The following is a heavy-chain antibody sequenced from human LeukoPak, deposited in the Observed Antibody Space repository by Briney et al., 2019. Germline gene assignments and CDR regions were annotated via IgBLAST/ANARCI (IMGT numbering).Heavy chain of an antibody. CDR1: GYTFTSYY. CDR3: ARTRWLQLLDY. D-gene: IGHD5-24*01. V-gene: IGHV1-46*01. J-gene: IGHJ4*02. Sequence: ASVKVSCKASGYTFTSYYMHWVRQAPGQGLEWMGIINPSGGSASYAQKFQGRVTMTRDMSTSTVYMELSSLRSEDTAVYYCARTRWLQLLDYWGQGTLVTVSS. CDR2: INPSGGSA.